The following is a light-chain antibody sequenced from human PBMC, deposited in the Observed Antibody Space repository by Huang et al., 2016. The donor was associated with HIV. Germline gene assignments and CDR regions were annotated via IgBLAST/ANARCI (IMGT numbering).Light chain of an antibody. Sequence: EIVMTQSPATLSVSPGERATLSCRASQSVSSNLAWYQQQPGAAPRLLIYGTSTRATGIPARFSGSGSGTEFTLTISSLQSEDFAVYYCQQYNNWPYTFGQGTKLEIK. CDR3: QQYNNWPYT. CDR1: QSVSSN. J-gene: IGKJ2*01. V-gene: IGKV3-15*01. CDR2: GTS.